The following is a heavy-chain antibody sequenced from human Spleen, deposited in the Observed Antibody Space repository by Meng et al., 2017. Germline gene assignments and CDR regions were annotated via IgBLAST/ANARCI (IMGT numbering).Heavy chain of an antibody. V-gene: IGHV3-15*01. CDR3: TWDDKAVSDY. D-gene: IGHD1-26*01. J-gene: IGHJ4*02. CDR2: IKSNTDGGTA. Sequence: EVHLVESGGELVKAGGSLRLSCAASGFYFNNAWMSWVRQAPGKGLEWVGRIKSNTDGGTAEYAAPVTGRFTISRDDSKSTLYLQMSGLRIDDTGAYYCTWDDKAVSDYWGQGTLVTVSS. CDR1: GFYFNNAW.